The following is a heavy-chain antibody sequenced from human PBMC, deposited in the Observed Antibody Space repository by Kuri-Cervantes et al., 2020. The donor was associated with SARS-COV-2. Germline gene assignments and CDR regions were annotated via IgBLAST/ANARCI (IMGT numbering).Heavy chain of an antibody. CDR2: IYYSGST. D-gene: IGHD1-26*01. CDR3: ARGRGRGVDY. CDR1: GGSISSSSYY. V-gene: IGHV4-39*01. J-gene: IGHJ4*02. Sequence: SETLSLTCTVSGGSISSSSYYWGWIRQPPGKGLEWIGSIYYSGSTYYNPSLKSRVTISVDTSKNQFSLKLSSVTAADTAVYYCARGRGRGVDYWGQGTLVTVSS.